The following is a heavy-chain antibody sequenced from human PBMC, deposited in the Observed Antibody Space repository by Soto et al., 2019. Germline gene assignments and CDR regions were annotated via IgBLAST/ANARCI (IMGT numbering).Heavy chain of an antibody. CDR3: ARVVISITRGAFDA. CDR2: ISHSGTA. J-gene: IGHJ3*01. D-gene: IGHD3-9*01. V-gene: IGHV4-4*02. CDR1: GGSISSSHW. Sequence: QVQLQESGPGLVKPSGTLSLTCAVSGGSISSSHWWTWVRQSPGKGLEYIGEISHSGTANSNPSLKTRVTLAVDRSKNHFSLTLTSVTAAAAAVYYCARVVISITRGAFDAWGQGTPVIVSS.